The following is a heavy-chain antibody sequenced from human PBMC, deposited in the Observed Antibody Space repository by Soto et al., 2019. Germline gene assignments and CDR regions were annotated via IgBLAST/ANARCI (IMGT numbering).Heavy chain of an antibody. D-gene: IGHD2-8*01. J-gene: IGHJ6*02. V-gene: IGHV4-30-2*01. CDR1: GGSISSGGYS. CDR2: ISHSGNT. CDR3: ARGGEVMDYYGMAV. Sequence: QLQLQESGSGLVKPSQTLSLTCAVSGGSISSGGYSWSWIRQPPGKGLEWIGYISHSGNTFYNPSLKSRVTISVDMSKNPFSLKLTSVTAADTAVYYGARGGEVMDYYGMAVWGQGTTVTVSS.